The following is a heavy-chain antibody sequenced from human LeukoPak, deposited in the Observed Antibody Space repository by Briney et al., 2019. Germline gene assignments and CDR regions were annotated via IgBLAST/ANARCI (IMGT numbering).Heavy chain of an antibody. D-gene: IGHD2-2*02. V-gene: IGHV4-59*08. CDR2: IYYTGNS. J-gene: IGHJ4*02. Sequence: PSETLSLTCTVSGGSISSYYWSWIRQPPGKGLEWLGYIYYTGNSNYNPSLESGVTMSLDTSTNQFSLRLSSVTAADTAVYYCARRYTNSWFFDYWGQGALVTVSS. CDR1: GGSISSYY. CDR3: ARRYTNSWFFDY.